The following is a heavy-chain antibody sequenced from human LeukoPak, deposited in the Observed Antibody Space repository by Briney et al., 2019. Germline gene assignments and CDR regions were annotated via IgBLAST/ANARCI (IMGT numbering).Heavy chain of an antibody. V-gene: IGHV3-33*01. CDR1: RFTLSSYG. D-gene: IGHD3-3*01. CDR2: IWNAGSNK. Sequence: GGCLRLSRAASRFTLSSYGMDWVRQALGRGVEGVAGIWNAGSNKYYADSVKGRFTISRYNSTNTLYLQMNSLRAEDTAVYYCARAFRSGWAPDAFDIWGQGTMVAVSS. CDR3: ARAFRSGWAPDAFDI. J-gene: IGHJ3*02.